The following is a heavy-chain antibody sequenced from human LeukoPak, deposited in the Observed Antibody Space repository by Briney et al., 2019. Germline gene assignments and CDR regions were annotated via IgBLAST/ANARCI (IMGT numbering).Heavy chain of an antibody. J-gene: IGHJ6*03. CDR2: MNPNSGNT. Sequence: GASVTVSCKASGYTFTSYDINWVRQATGQGLEWMGWMNPNSGNTVYAQKFQGRVTITRNTSISTAYMELSSLRSEDTAVYYCARTVGYYYDSSGYPTYYYSYYMDVWGKGTTVTVSS. CDR3: ARTVGYYYDSSGYPTYYYSYYMDV. CDR1: GYTFTSYD. V-gene: IGHV1-8*03. D-gene: IGHD3-22*01.